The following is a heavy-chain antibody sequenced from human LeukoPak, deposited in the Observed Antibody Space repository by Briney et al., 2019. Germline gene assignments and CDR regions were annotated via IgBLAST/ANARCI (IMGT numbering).Heavy chain of an antibody. Sequence: GGSLRLSCAASGFTFSSNSMNWLRQAPGKGLEWVSSISSSSSYIYYAYSVKGRFTISRDNAKNSLYLQMDSLRADATAVYYCARYSGSYYYPPAWDLWGQGTLVTVSS. CDR2: ISSSSSYI. D-gene: IGHD1-26*01. J-gene: IGHJ4*02. CDR1: GFTFSSNS. V-gene: IGHV3-21*04. CDR3: ARYSGSYYYPPAWDL.